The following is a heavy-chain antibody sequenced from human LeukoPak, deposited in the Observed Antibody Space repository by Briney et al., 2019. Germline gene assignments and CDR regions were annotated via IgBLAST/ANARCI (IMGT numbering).Heavy chain of an antibody. CDR3: ARDPYSGNYGAYYYYYMDV. Sequence: GGSLRLSCAASGFTFSIYSMNWVRQAPGKGLEWVSSISSSSSYIYYADSVKGRFTISRDNAKSSLYLQMDSLRAEDTAVYYCARDPYSGNYGAYYYYYMDVWGKGTTVTISS. CDR1: GFTFSIYS. CDR2: ISSSSSYI. D-gene: IGHD1-26*01. V-gene: IGHV3-21*01. J-gene: IGHJ6*03.